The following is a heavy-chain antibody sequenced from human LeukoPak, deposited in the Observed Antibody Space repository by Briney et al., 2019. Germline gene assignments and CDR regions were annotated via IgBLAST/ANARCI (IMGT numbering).Heavy chain of an antibody. CDR3: GRGQQLVDY. Sequence: GGSLRLSCAASGFTFSNYGMHWVRQVPGKGLEWVAVIWYDGSNKYYVDSAKGRFTISRDNSKNTLYLQMNSLSVEDTAVYYCGRGQQLVDYWGQGTLVTVSS. D-gene: IGHD6-13*01. J-gene: IGHJ4*02. CDR1: GFTFSNYG. V-gene: IGHV3-33*08. CDR2: IWYDGSNK.